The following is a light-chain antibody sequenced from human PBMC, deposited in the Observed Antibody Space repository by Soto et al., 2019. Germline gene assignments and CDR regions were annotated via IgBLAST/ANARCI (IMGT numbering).Light chain of an antibody. CDR2: GTS. CDR3: QHFGSSLRT. V-gene: IGKV3-20*01. Sequence: EIVLTQSPGTLSLSPGDRATLSCRASQSVSSHFLAWYQQEPGQAPRLLIHGTSSRATGIPDRFSGSGSGTDFTLTISSLEPEDFAVYYCQHFGSSLRTFGQGIKVDIK. CDR1: QSVSSHF. J-gene: IGKJ1*01.